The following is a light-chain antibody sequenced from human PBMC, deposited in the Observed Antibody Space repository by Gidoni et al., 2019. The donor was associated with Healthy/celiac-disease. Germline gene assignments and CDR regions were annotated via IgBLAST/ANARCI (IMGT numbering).Light chain of an antibody. CDR3: QVWDSSSDHPYV. J-gene: IGLJ1*01. CDR1: NIGSKS. Sequence: SSVLTQPPSVSVAPRQTARITCGGNNIGSKSVHWYQQKPGEAPVLVVYDDSDRPSGIPERFSGSNSGNTATLTISRVEAGDEADYYCQVWDSSSDHPYVFGTGTKVTVL. V-gene: IGLV3-21*02. CDR2: DDS.